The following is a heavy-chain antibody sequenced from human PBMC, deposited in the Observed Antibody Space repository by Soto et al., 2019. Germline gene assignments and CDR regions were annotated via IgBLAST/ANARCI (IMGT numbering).Heavy chain of an antibody. D-gene: IGHD4-17*01. CDR2: IFWDDDK. Sequence: QITLKESGPTLVKPTQTLTLTCTFSGFSLSTSEVGVGWIRQPPGKALEWLAFIFWDDDKRYSPSLKSRPTSTXXTTKNQVVLTMTYMDPVDTATYYCTHTPTMTPFDYWGQGTLVTVSS. CDR3: THTPTMTPFDY. CDR1: GFSLSTSEVG. V-gene: IGHV2-5*02. J-gene: IGHJ4*02.